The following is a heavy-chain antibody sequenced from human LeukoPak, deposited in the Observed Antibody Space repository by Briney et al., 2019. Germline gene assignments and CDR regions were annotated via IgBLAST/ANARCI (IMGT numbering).Heavy chain of an antibody. CDR1: GFIFISYC. V-gene: IGHV3-33*01. Sequence: TGESLKISCWASGFIFISYCFFWVRQAPGKGREWVAVIWSDGSDKYYSDSVRGRFTISRDNSYDTLYLQMDSLRAEDTAVYFCARTLGGYNYGPYDSWGQGTLVSVSS. CDR2: IWSDGSDK. CDR3: ARTLGGYNYGPYDS. J-gene: IGHJ4*02. D-gene: IGHD5-18*01.